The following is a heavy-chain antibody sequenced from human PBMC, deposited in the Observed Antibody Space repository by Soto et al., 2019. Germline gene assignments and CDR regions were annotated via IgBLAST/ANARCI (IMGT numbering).Heavy chain of an antibody. V-gene: IGHV4-4*07. CDR1: GGSISSYY. Sequence: SSETLSLTCTVSGGSISSYYWSWIRQPAGKGLEWIGRIYTSGSTNYNPSLKSRVTISVDTSKNQFSLKVGSVTAADTAVYYCASSSLYGMDVWGQGTTVTVSS. CDR2: IYTSGST. J-gene: IGHJ6*02. CDR3: ASSSLYGMDV.